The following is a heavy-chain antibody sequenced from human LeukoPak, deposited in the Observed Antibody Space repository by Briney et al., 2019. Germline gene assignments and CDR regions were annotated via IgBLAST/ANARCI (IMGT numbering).Heavy chain of an antibody. J-gene: IGHJ4*02. Sequence: PSETLSLNCAVYGGSFSGYYWSWIRQPPGKGLEWIGEINHSGSTNYNPSLKSRVTISVDTSKDQFSLKLSSVTAADTAVYYCARGRRYFDWLPYDYWGQGTLVTVSS. CDR2: INHSGST. CDR1: GGSFSGYY. V-gene: IGHV4-34*01. CDR3: ARGRRYFDWLPYDY. D-gene: IGHD3-9*01.